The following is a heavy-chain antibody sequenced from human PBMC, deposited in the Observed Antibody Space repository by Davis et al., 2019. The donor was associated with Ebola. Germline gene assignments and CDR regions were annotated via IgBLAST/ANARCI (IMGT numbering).Heavy chain of an antibody. CDR1: GGTFSSYA. CDR2: IIPIFGTA. J-gene: IGHJ3*02. CDR3: ARAIAVAGQDDAFDI. D-gene: IGHD6-19*01. Sequence: SVKVSCKASGGTFSSYAISWVRQAPGQGLEWMGGIIPIFGTANYAQKFQGRVTITADESTSTAYMELSSLRSEDTAVYYCARAIAVAGQDDAFDIWGQGTMVTVSS. V-gene: IGHV1-69*13.